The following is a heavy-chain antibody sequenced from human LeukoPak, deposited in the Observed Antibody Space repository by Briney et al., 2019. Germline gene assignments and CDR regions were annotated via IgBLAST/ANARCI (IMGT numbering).Heavy chain of an antibody. D-gene: IGHD2/OR15-2a*01. Sequence: GGSLRLSCAASGFIFSSYSMSWVRQIPGKGLEWVSSIDSSSTYIYYADSMKGRFTISRDNAKYTLYLQMNSLTPEDTAVYFCAKSVMIETTTWAFDIWGRGTMVTVSS. V-gene: IGHV3-21*01. J-gene: IGHJ3*02. CDR2: IDSSSTYI. CDR3: AKSVMIETTTWAFDI. CDR1: GFIFSSYS.